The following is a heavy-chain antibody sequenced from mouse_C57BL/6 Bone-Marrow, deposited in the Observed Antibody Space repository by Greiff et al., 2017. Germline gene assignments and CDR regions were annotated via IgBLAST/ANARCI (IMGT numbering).Heavy chain of an antibody. CDR1: GYTFTSYW. J-gene: IGHJ2*01. V-gene: IGHV1-55*01. D-gene: IGHD1-1*01. CDR2: IYPGSGGT. CDR3: ARIYYYL. Sequence: QVQLQQPGAELVKPGASVKMSCKASGYTFTSYWITWVKQRPGQGLEWIGDIYPGSGGTNYNAKFKGKATLTVDTSSSTAYMQLSSLTSADSAVYYCARIYYYLWGQGTTLTVSS.